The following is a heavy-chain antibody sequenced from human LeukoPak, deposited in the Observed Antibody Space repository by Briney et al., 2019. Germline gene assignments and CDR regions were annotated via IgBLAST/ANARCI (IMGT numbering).Heavy chain of an antibody. CDR1: GFTFNSYS. CDR3: AKEILGYDILTGFTNFDY. CDR2: ISSDASIT. Sequence: GGSLRLSCAASGFTFNSYSMHWVRQAPRKGLEWVAVISSDASITYYADSVKGRFTVSRDNSKNTLYLQMNSLRAEDTAVYYCAKEILGYDILTGFTNFDYWGQGTLVTVSS. D-gene: IGHD3-9*01. V-gene: IGHV3-30*04. J-gene: IGHJ4*02.